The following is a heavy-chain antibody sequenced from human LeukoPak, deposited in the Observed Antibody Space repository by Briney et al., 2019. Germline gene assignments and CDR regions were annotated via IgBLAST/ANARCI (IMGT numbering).Heavy chain of an antibody. Sequence: PGGSLRLSCAASGFTFSSYGMHWVRQAPGKGLEWVAFIRYDGSNKYYADSVKGRFTISRDSSKNTLYLQMNSLRTEDTAVYYCAKESQLSYSGTFYIDYWGQGTLVTVSS. CDR1: GFTFSSYG. J-gene: IGHJ4*02. CDR2: IRYDGSNK. V-gene: IGHV3-30*02. CDR3: AKESQLSYSGTFYIDY. D-gene: IGHD1-26*01.